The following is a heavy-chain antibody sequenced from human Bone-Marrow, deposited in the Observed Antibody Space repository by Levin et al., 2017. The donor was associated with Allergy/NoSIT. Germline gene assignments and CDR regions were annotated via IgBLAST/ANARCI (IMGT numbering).Heavy chain of an antibody. CDR1: GFSLSTTGVG. Sequence: SGPTLVKPTQTLTLTCTFSGFSLSTTGVGVGWIRQPPGEALEWLTLIYWDDDKRYSPSLKSRLTITKDASKNQVVLTMTNMKPVDTATYYCAAQLSSYNHYWGHGTLVTVSS. CDR2: IYWDDDK. J-gene: IGHJ4*01. CDR3: AAQLSSYNHY. V-gene: IGHV2-5*02. D-gene: IGHD6-13*01.